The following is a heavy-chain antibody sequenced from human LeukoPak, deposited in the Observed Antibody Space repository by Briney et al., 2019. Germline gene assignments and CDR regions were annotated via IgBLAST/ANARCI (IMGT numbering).Heavy chain of an antibody. CDR3: AREDYYGSGSYFN. J-gene: IGHJ4*02. D-gene: IGHD3-10*01. CDR2: IIPIFGTA. CDR1: GGTFSSYA. Sequence: SVKVSCKASGGTFSSYAISWVRQAPGQGLEWMGGIIPIFGTANYAQKLQGRVTITADESTSTAYMELSSLRSEDTAVYYCAREDYYGSGSYFNWGQGTLVTVSS. V-gene: IGHV1-69*01.